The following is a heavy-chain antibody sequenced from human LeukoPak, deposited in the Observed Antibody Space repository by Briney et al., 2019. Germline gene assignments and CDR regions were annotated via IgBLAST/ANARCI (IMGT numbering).Heavy chain of an antibody. CDR1: GYTFTGYY. V-gene: IGHV1-2*02. CDR3: ARTTYYYDSSGYFQGTDAFDI. J-gene: IGHJ3*02. CDR2: INSNSGGT. D-gene: IGHD3-22*01. Sequence: ASVKVSCKASGYTFTGYYMHWVRQAPEQGLEWMGWINSNSGGTNYAQKFQGRVTMTRDTSISTAYMELSRLRSDDTAVYYCARTTYYYDSSGYFQGTDAFDIWGQGTMVTVSS.